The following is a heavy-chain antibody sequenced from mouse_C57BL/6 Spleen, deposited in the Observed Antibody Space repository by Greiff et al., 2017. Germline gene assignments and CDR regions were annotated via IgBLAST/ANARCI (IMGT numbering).Heavy chain of an antibody. J-gene: IGHJ2*01. D-gene: IGHD1-1*01. CDR3: TNYGSSYYFNN. Sequence: VQLKESGAELVRPGASVTLSCKASGYTFTDYEMHWVKQTPVHGLEWIGAIDPETGGTAYNQKFKGKAILTADKSSSTAYMARRSLTSEDSAVYYCTNYGSSYYFNNWGQGTTLPVSS. V-gene: IGHV1-15*01. CDR1: GYTFTDYE. CDR2: IDPETGGT.